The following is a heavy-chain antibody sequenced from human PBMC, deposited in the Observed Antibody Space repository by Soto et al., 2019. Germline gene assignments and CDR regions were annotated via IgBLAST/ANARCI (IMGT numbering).Heavy chain of an antibody. CDR2: INHSGST. CDR3: ARSQLRCSRGSCKGGNWFDP. V-gene: IGHV4-34*01. D-gene: IGHD2-15*01. Sequence: QVQLQQWGAGLLKPSETLSLTCAVYGGSFSGYYWSWIRQPPGKGLEWIGEINHSGSTNYNPSLKSRVTISVDTSKNQFSLKLSSVTAAETAVYYCARSQLRCSRGSCKGGNWFDPWGQGTLVTVSS. J-gene: IGHJ5*02. CDR1: GGSFSGYY.